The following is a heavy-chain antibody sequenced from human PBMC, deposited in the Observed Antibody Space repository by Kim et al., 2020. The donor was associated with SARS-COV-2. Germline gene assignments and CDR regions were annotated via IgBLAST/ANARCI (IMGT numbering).Heavy chain of an antibody. D-gene: IGHD6-13*01. CDR3: TTGRLAYSSSWYGLNYYYYGMDV. CDR1: GFTFSNAW. CDR2: IKSKTDGGTT. V-gene: IGHV3-15*01. Sequence: GGSLRLSCAASGFTFSNAWMSWVRQAPGKGLEWVGRIKSKTDGGTTDYAAPVKGRFTISRDDSKNTLYLQMNSLKTEDTAVYYCTTGRLAYSSSWYGLNYYYYGMDVWGQGTTVTVSS. J-gene: IGHJ6*02.